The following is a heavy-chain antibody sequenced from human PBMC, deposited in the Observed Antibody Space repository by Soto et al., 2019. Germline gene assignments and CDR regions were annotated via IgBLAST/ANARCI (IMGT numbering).Heavy chain of an antibody. J-gene: IGHJ4*01. V-gene: IGHV4-4*07. CDR3: ARGTGDAFDY. CDR1: GGSINSYS. Sequence: SSETLSLTCTVSGGSINSYSWNWIRQPAGKGLEWIGRIFTSGSTNYNPSLRSRVTVSIDTSKNQFSLRLGSVAAADTALYYCARGTGDAFDYWGHGTLVTVSS. D-gene: IGHD2-21*02. CDR2: IFTSGST.